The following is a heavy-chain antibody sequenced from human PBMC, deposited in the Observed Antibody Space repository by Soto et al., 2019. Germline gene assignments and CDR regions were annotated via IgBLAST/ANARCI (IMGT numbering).Heavy chain of an antibody. V-gene: IGHV3-23*01. CDR2: ISGSGGST. J-gene: IGHJ4*02. CDR3: AKSNSGVPFSSGWYSFDY. Sequence: GGSLRLSCAASGFTFSSYAMSWVRQAPGKGLEWVSAISGSGGSTYYADSVKGRFTISRDNSKNTLYLQMNSLRAEDTAVYYCAKSNSGVPFSSGWYSFDYWGQGTLVTVSS. CDR1: GFTFSSYA. D-gene: IGHD6-19*01.